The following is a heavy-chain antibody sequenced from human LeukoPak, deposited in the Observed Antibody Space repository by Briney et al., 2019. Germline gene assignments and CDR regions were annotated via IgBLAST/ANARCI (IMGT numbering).Heavy chain of an antibody. CDR1: GFTFSIYA. Sequence: GGSLRLSCAASGFTFSIYAMRWVRQAPGKGLEWVSGISGSGDSTYYADSVKGRFTISRDNSKNTLYLQMNSLRAEDTAVYYCARAGPTVTNYFDYWGQGTLVTVSS. CDR2: ISGSGDST. V-gene: IGHV3-23*01. J-gene: IGHJ4*02. D-gene: IGHD4-17*01. CDR3: ARAGPTVTNYFDY.